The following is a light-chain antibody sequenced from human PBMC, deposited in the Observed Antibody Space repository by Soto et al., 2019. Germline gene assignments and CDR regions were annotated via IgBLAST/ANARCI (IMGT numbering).Light chain of an antibody. CDR2: DVS. CDR3: CSYSGTYRAV. V-gene: IGLV2-11*01. J-gene: IGLJ2*01. CDR1: SSDVGAYNY. Sequence: QSVLTQSPSASGTPGQRVTISCSGSSSDVGAYNYVSWYQQSPGKAPKLMIYDVSRRPSGVPARLSGSKSGNTASLTISGLQAEDEADYYCCSYSGTYRAVFGGGTKLTVL.